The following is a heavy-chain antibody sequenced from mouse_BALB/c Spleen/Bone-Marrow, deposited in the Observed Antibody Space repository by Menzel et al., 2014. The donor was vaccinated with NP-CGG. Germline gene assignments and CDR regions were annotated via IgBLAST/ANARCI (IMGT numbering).Heavy chain of an antibody. CDR3: GRGGHDFSLDY. J-gene: IGHJ4*01. CDR1: GYTFTDNW. Sequence: VQRVESGAELGMPGASVKMSCKASGYTFTDNWIYWVKQRPGQGLEWIGAIDTSDSYTNFNQKFMGKASLTVDASSSTAYMQVSSLTSDDSAVYYCGRGGHDFSLDYWGQGTSVTVSS. D-gene: IGHD2-4*01. V-gene: IGHV1-69*01. CDR2: IDTSDSYT.